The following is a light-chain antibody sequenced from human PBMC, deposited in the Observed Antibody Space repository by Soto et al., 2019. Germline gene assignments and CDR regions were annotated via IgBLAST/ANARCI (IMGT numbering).Light chain of an antibody. CDR2: DAS. CDR3: QQYNSYGGLT. V-gene: IGKV1-5*01. CDR1: RSISSW. J-gene: IGKJ4*01. Sequence: TQSPATLSASVGDRVTITCQASRSISSWLAWYQQKPGKAPKLLIYDASSLESGVPSRFSGSGSGTEFTLTISSLQPDDFATYYCQQYNSYGGLTFGGGTKVDIK.